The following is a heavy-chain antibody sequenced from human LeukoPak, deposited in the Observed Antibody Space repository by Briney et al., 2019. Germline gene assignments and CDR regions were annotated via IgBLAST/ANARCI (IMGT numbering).Heavy chain of an antibody. V-gene: IGHV1-46*01. Sequence: ASVKVSCKASGYTFTSNYIHWVRQAPGQGLEWMGMTYPRDGSTSYAQKFQGRVTVTRDTSTSTVHMELSGLRSEDTTVYYCARDQEGFDYWGQGTLVTVSS. CDR1: GYTFTSNY. CDR3: ARDQEGFDY. CDR2: TYPRDGST. J-gene: IGHJ4*02.